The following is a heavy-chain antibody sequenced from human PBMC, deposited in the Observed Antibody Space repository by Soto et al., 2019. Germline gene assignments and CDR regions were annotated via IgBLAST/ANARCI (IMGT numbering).Heavy chain of an antibody. V-gene: IGHV3-33*01. CDR3: ARAVGPFDY. D-gene: IGHD1-26*01. CDR1: GFTFSTYS. CDR2: IWHDGSNK. J-gene: IGHJ4*02. Sequence: QVQLVESGGGVVQPGRSLRLSCAAAGFTFSTYSIHWVRQAPGKGLEWVAVIWHDGSNKYYADSVKGRFTISRDNSKNTLYLQMNSLRAEDTAVYYCARAVGPFDYWGQGTLVTVSS.